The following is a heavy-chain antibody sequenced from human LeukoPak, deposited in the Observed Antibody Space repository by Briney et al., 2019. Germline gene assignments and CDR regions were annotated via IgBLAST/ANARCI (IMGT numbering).Heavy chain of an antibody. D-gene: IGHD3-3*01. CDR3: ARGAYDFWSGYYRQYYYYYYYMDV. CDR1: GFTFSSYE. V-gene: IGHV3-48*03. Sequence: GGSPRLSCAASGFTFSSYEMNWVRQAPGKGLEWVSYISSSGSTIYYADSVKGRFTISRDNAKNSLYLQMNSLRAEDTAVYYCARGAYDFWSGYYRQYYYYYYYMDVWGKGTTVTVSS. J-gene: IGHJ6*03. CDR2: ISSSGSTI.